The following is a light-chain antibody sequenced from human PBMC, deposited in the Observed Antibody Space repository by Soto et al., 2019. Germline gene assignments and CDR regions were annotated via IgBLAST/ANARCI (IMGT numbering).Light chain of an antibody. Sequence: QSVLTQPPSASGTPGQRVTISCSGSSSNIGSNYVYWYQQLPGTAPKLLIYSNNQRPSGVPDRLSGSKSGTSASLAVSGLRSEDEADYYCAAWDDSLSVYVFGTGTKLTVL. CDR1: SSNIGSNY. CDR3: AAWDDSLSVYV. CDR2: SNN. V-gene: IGLV1-47*02. J-gene: IGLJ1*01.